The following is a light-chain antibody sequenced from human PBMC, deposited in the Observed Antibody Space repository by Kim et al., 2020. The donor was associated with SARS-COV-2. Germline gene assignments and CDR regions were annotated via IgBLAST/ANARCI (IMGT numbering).Light chain of an antibody. CDR2: DVT. V-gene: IGLV2-23*02. Sequence: GQSSTISGTGTSSDDGMCNLVSWYQQHQGKDPKLMIYDVTKRRSGVADRFSGSKSGNTASLTISRLQAEDEADYYCCSYAGSSTDVFGTGTKVTVL. CDR1: SSDDGMCNL. J-gene: IGLJ1*01. CDR3: CSYAGSSTDV.